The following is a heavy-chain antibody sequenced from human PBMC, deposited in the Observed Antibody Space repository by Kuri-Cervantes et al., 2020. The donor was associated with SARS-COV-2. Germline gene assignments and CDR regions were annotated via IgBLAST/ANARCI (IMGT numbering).Heavy chain of an antibody. D-gene: IGHD3-3*01. Sequence: ESLKISWAASGFTLDDYRMYWVRQTPGVGLEWVSCITWDGGSTFHADSVKGRFTISRDNAKNSLYLQMNSLRAEDTAVYYCARDHNDFWSGYYPLDYWGQGTLVTVSS. CDR2: ITWDGGST. J-gene: IGHJ4*02. CDR1: GFTLDDYR. CDR3: ARDHNDFWSGYYPLDY. V-gene: IGHV3-20*04.